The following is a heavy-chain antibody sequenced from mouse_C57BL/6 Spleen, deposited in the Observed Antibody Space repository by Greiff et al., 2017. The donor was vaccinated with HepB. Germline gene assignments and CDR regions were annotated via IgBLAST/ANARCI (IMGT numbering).Heavy chain of an antibody. CDR2: IDPETGGT. D-gene: IGHD1-1*01. CDR3: TRTLHYYGSSYYFDY. V-gene: IGHV1-15*01. CDR1: GYTFTDYE. J-gene: IGHJ2*01. Sequence: QVQLQQSGAELVRPGASVTLSCKASGYTFTDYEMHWVKQTPVHGLEWIGAIDPETGGTAYNQKFKGKAILTADKSSSTAYMELRSLTSEDSAVYYCTRTLHYYGSSYYFDYWGQGTTLTVSS.